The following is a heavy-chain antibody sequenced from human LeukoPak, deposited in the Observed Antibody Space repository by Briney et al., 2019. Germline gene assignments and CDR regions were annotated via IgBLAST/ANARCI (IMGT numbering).Heavy chain of an antibody. V-gene: IGHV4-30-2*01. CDR1: GGSISSGGYS. Sequence: SETLSLTCAVSGGSISSGGYSWSWIRQPPGQGLEWIGYIYHSGSTYYNPSLKSRVTISVDRSKNQFSLKLSSVTAADTAVYYCARDSGGNFDYWGQGTLVTVSS. CDR2: IYHSGST. J-gene: IGHJ4*02. D-gene: IGHD4-23*01. CDR3: ARDSGGNFDY.